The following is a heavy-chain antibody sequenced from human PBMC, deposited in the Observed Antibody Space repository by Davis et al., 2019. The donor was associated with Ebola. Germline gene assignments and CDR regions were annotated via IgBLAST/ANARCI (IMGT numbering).Heavy chain of an antibody. D-gene: IGHD6-13*01. J-gene: IGHJ4*02. CDR1: GGAISGNDYY. Sequence: SETLSLTCTVSGGAISGNDYYWTWIRQPPGKGLEWIGNMHYGGATYYNPSLKSGVSIFVDTSKNQFSMKLSSVTATDTAVYYCARRFSSPYFDPWGQGIMVTVSS. V-gene: IGHV4-39*01. CDR3: ARRFSSPYFDP. CDR2: MHYGGAT.